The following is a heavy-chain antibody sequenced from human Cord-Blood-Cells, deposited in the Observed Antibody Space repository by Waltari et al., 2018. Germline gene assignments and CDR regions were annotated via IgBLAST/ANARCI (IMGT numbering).Heavy chain of an antibody. D-gene: IGHD4-4*01. V-gene: IGHV3-48*03. J-gene: IGHJ4*02. CDR3: ARAGAVTTVTFDY. CDR2: ISSSGSTI. CDR1: GFPFSRFE. Sequence: EVRLVVSGGGLVRPGGSLRLSWAASGFPFSRFEMNWVRQAPGKGLEWVSYISSSGSTIYYADSVKGRFTISRDNAKNSLYLQMNSLRAEDTAVYYCARAGAVTTVTFDYWGQGTLVTVSS.